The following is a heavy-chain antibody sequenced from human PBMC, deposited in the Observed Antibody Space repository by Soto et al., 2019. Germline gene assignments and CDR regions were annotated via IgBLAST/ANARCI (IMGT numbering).Heavy chain of an antibody. V-gene: IGHV3-23*01. J-gene: IGHJ4*02. CDR2: ISATGGST. D-gene: IGHD3-22*01. CDR3: AKVLVEGTYYYDSSGSLEFDY. CDR1: GFTFSTYA. Sequence: DVQLLESGGGLVQPGGSLRLSCAASGFTFSTYAMSWIRQAPGKGLEWVSAISATGGSTYYADSVKGRFTISRDNSKNTLNLQMNSLRAEDTAVYYCAKVLVEGTYYYDSSGSLEFDYWGQGTLVTVSA.